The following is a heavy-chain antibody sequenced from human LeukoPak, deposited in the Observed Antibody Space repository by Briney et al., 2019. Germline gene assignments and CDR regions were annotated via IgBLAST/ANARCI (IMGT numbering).Heavy chain of an antibody. Sequence: GASVKVSCKASGYTFTSYYMHWVRQAPGQGLEWMGIINPSGGSTSYAQKFQGRVTMTRDMSTSTDYMELSSLRSDDTAVYYCARDQRNVLLLRFLEWPHASMDVWGKGTTVTVTS. CDR1: GYTFTSYY. D-gene: IGHD3-3*01. V-gene: IGHV1-46*01. CDR2: INPSGGST. CDR3: ARDQRNVLLLRFLEWPHASMDV. J-gene: IGHJ6*03.